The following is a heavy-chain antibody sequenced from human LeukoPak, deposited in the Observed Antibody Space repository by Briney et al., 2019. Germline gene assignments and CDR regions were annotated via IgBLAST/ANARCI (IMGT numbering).Heavy chain of an antibody. J-gene: IGHJ3*02. D-gene: IGHD4-11*01. CDR3: AKDHRDYCISGIAFDI. CDR1: GFTFSSYG. V-gene: IGHV3-30*02. Sequence: GGSLRLSCAASGFTFSSYGMHWVRQAPGKGLEWVAFIRYDGSNKYYADSVKGRFTISRDNSKNTLYLQMNSLRAEDTAVYYCAKDHRDYCISGIAFDIWGQGTMVTVSS. CDR2: IRYDGSNK.